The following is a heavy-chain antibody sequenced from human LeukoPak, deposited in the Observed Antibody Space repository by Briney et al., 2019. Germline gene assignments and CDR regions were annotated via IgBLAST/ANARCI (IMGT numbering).Heavy chain of an antibody. V-gene: IGHV4-59*01. Sequence: SETLSLTCTVSGGSISSYYWSWIRQPPGKGLEWFGYIYYTGSTNYNPSLKGRVTMSVDTSKNQFSLKLSSVTAADTAVYYCARLNWNYVDFWFDPWGQGTLVTVSS. CDR1: GGSISSYY. D-gene: IGHD1-20*01. CDR2: IYYTGST. J-gene: IGHJ5*02. CDR3: ARLNWNYVDFWFDP.